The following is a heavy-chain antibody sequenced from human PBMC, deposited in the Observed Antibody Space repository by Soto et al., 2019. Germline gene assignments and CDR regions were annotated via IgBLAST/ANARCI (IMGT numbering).Heavy chain of an antibody. CDR1: GGSISSYY. J-gene: IGHJ6*02. CDR2: IYYSGST. CDR3: ARGRGTVTYYYYYGMDV. V-gene: IGHV4-59*01. D-gene: IGHD4-17*01. Sequence: PSVTLSLTCTVSGGSISSYYWSWIRQPPGKGLEWIGYIYYSGSTNYNPSLKSRVTISVDTSKNQFSLKLSSVTAADTAVYYCARGRGTVTYYYYYGMDVWGQGTTVTVSS.